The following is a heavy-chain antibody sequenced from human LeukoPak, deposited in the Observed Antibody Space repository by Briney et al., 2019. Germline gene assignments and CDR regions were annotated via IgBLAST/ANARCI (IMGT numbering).Heavy chain of an antibody. CDR3: ARGLCGGDCYDY. V-gene: IGHV3-15*01. Sequence: SGGSLRLSCAASGFTFSNAWMSWVRQAPGKGLEWVGRIKSKTDGGATDYAAPVKGRFTISRDDSKNTLYLQMNSLKTEDTALYYCARGLCGGDCYDYWGQGTLVTVSS. CDR2: IKSKTDGGAT. D-gene: IGHD2-21*01. J-gene: IGHJ4*02. CDR1: GFTFSNAW.